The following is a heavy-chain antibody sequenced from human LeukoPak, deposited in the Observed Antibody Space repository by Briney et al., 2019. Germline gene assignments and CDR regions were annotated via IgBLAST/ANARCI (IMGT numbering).Heavy chain of an antibody. CDR1: GFTFSSYS. D-gene: IGHD1-26*01. J-gene: IGHJ4*02. CDR3: ARDRLVGATTVVY. CDR2: ISSSSSYI. Sequence: GGSLRLSCAASGFTFSSYSMNWVRQAPGKGLEWVSSISSSSSYIYYADSVKGRFTISRDNAKNSLYLQMNSLRAEDTAVYYCARDRLVGATTVVYWGQGTLVTVSS. V-gene: IGHV3-21*01.